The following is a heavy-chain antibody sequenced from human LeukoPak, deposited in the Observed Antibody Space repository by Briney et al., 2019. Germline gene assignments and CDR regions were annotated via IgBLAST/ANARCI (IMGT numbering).Heavy chain of an antibody. CDR2: INPNSGGT. D-gene: IGHD3-22*01. V-gene: IGHV1-2*02. CDR1: GYTFTGYY. J-gene: IGHJ4*02. Sequence: ASVKVSCKASGYTFTGYYIHWVRQAPGQGLEWTGWINPNSGGTNYAQKFQGRVTMTRDTSIRTAYMELSRLRSDDTAMYYCARHCRGWLLPLCYWGQGTLVTVSS. CDR3: ARHCRGWLLPLCY.